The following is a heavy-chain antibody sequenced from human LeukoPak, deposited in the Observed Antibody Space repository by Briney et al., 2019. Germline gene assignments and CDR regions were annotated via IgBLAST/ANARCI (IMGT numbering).Heavy chain of an antibody. CDR1: GGSFSGYY. Sequence: SETLSLTCAVSGGSFSGYYWSWIRQPPGKGLEWIGEINHSGSTNYNPSLKSRVTISVDTSKNQFSLKLSSVTAADTAVYYCASDTYSSSNYWGQGTLVTVSS. CDR3: ASDTYSSSNY. V-gene: IGHV4-34*01. CDR2: INHSGST. D-gene: IGHD6-6*01. J-gene: IGHJ4*02.